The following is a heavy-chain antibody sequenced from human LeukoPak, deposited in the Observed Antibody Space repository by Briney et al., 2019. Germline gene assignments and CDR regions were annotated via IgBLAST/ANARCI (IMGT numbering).Heavy chain of an antibody. J-gene: IGHJ3*02. CDR3: ARGGKRRGITLIVATSTPRDAFDI. D-gene: IGHD3-22*01. Sequence: PEGSLRLSCAASGFTFDDYAMHWVRQTPGKGLEWVSLISWDGGSTYYADSVKGRFTISRDNSKNSLYLQMNSLRAEDTAVYYCARGGKRRGITLIVATSTPRDAFDIWGQGTMVTVSS. CDR1: GFTFDDYA. CDR2: ISWDGGST. V-gene: IGHV3-43D*03.